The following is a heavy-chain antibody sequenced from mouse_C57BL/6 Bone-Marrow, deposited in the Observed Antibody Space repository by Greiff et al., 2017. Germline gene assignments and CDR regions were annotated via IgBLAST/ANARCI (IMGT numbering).Heavy chain of an antibody. D-gene: IGHD2-2*01. Sequence: EVKLMESEGGLVQPGSSMKLSCTASGFTFSDYYMAWVRQVPEKGLEWVANINYDGSSTYYLDSLKSRFIISRDNAKNILYLQMSSLKSEDTATYYCARVYYGYDPYYFDYWGQGTTLTVSS. CDR2: INYDGSST. CDR1: GFTFSDYY. J-gene: IGHJ2*01. CDR3: ARVYYGYDPYYFDY. V-gene: IGHV5-16*01.